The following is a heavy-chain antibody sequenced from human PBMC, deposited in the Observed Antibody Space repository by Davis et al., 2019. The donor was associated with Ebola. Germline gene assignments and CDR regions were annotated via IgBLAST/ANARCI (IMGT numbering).Heavy chain of an antibody. V-gene: IGHV3-74*01. D-gene: IGHD7-27*01. Sequence: HTGGSLRLSCAASGFTVSSNYMSWVRQAPGEGLVWVSAIKSDGSTITYADSVKGRFTVSRDNAKNTLSLQMNSLRAEDTAVYYCARAGAPGGPFDYWGQGALVTVSS. CDR1: GFTVSSNY. J-gene: IGHJ4*02. CDR2: IKSDGSTI. CDR3: ARAGAPGGPFDY.